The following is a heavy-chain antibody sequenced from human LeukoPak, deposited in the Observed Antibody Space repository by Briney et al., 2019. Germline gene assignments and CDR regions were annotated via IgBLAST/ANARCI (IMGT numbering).Heavy chain of an antibody. V-gene: IGHV1-2*02. Sequence: GASVKVSCKASGYTFTGHYMHWVRQAPGQGLEWMGWINPNSGGTNYAQKFQGRVTMTRDTSISTAYMELSRLRSDDTAVYYCARDMEFDNTGAWSQGTLVTVHS. CDR3: ARDMEFDNTGA. D-gene: IGHD3-10*01. CDR2: INPNSGGT. CDR1: GYTFTGHY. J-gene: IGHJ5*02.